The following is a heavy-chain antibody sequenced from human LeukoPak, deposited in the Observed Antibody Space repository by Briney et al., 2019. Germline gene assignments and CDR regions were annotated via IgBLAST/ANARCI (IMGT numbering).Heavy chain of an antibody. CDR1: GGSISSGDYY. CDR3: ARAFRMVRGAVDY. D-gene: IGHD3-10*01. CDR2: IYYSGST. J-gene: IGHJ4*02. V-gene: IGHV4-30-4*01. Sequence: PSQTLSLTCTVSGGSISSGDYYWSWIRQPPGKGLEWIGYIYYSGSTYYNPSLKSRVTISVDTSKNQFSLKLSSVTAADTAVYYCARAFRMVRGAVDYWGQGTLVTVSS.